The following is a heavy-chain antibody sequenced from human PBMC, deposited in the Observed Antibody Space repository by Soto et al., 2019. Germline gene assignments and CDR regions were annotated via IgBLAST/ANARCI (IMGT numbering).Heavy chain of an antibody. D-gene: IGHD4-17*01. CDR3: ARRHYGDYYYGMDV. V-gene: IGHV5-10-1*01. J-gene: IGHJ6*02. CDR1: GYSFTSYW. Sequence: GESLKISCKGSGYSFTSYWISWVRQMPGKGLEWMGRIDPSDSYTNYSPSFQGHVTISADKSINTAYLQWSSLKASDTAMYYCARRHYGDYYYGMDVWGQGTTVTVSS. CDR2: IDPSDSYT.